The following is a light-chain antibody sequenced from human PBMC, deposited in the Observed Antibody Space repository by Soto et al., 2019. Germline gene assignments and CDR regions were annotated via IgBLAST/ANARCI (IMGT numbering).Light chain of an antibody. CDR2: GAS. V-gene: IGKV3-20*01. J-gene: IGKJ4*01. CDR1: QSVSSSY. CDR3: QQYGSSPLT. Sequence: EIVLTQSPGTLSLSPGDRATLSCRTSQSVSSSYVAWYQQKPGQAPRLLIYGASRRATGIPDRFSGSGSGTDFTLTISRLEPEDFAVYYCQQYGSSPLTFGGGTKVEIK.